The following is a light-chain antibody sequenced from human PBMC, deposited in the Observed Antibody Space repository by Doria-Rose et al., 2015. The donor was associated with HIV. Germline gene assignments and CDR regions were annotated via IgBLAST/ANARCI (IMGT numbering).Light chain of an antibody. Sequence: EIVMTQSPGTLSLSPGERATLSCRASQSFSSTYLAWYQQKPGQPPSHIIYDGSSRAAGIPDRFSASGSGTDFTLTINRLEPEDFALYYCHQYGTPWTFGQGTKVEI. V-gene: IGKV3-20*01. J-gene: IGKJ1*01. CDR1: QSFSSTY. CDR2: DGS. CDR3: HQYGTPWT.